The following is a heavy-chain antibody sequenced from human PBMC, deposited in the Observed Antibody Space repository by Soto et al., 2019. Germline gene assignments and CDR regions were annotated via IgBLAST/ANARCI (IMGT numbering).Heavy chain of an antibody. CDR2: ISTDAEGSGT. CDR3: ASIFEVPSR. J-gene: IGHJ1*01. CDR1: GFTLSSSW. Sequence: EVQVVESGGGLVQPGGSLRLSCAASGFTLSSSWMHWVRQPPGKGLVWVSRISTDAEGSGTSYADSVRGRFTISRDSADNTVYLQMNGLRVEDTGVYFCASIFEVPSRWGQGTLVTVSS. V-gene: IGHV3-74*01. D-gene: IGHD2-2*01.